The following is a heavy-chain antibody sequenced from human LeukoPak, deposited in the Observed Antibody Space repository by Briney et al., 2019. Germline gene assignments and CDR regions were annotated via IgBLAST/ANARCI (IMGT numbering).Heavy chain of an antibody. CDR1: GFTFSSYG. J-gene: IGHJ6*02. CDR3: ARDYDYGGNPDYYYGMDV. D-gene: IGHD4-23*01. CDR2: IWYDGSNK. Sequence: GRSLRLSCAASGFTFSSYGMHWVRQAPGKGLEWVAVIWYDGSNKYYADSVKGRFTISRDNSKNTLYLQMNSLRAEDTAVYYCARDYDYGGNPDYYYGMDVWGQGTTVTVSS. V-gene: IGHV3-33*01.